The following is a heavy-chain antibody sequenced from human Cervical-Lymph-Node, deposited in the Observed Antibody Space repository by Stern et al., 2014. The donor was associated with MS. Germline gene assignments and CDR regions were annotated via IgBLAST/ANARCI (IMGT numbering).Heavy chain of an antibody. Sequence: EVQLEESGGGLVQPGRSLRLSCAASGFTFDDYAMHWVRQAPGKGLEWVSGIGWNGGSKDYADSVKGRFTIYRDNAKNSLYLQMNSLRTEDTALYYCAKDRVAAEGYYFGMDVWGQGTTVTVSS. CDR1: GFTFDDYA. D-gene: IGHD6-13*01. CDR3: AKDRVAAEGYYFGMDV. J-gene: IGHJ6*02. V-gene: IGHV3-9*01. CDR2: IGWNGGSK.